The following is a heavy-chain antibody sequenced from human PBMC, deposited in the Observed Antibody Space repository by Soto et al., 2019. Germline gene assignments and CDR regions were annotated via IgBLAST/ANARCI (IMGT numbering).Heavy chain of an antibody. CDR1: GFTFSSYA. Sequence: QVQLVESGGGVVQPGRSLRLSCAASGFTFSSYAMHWVHQAPGKGLEWVALISYDGSNKYYADSVKGRFTISRDNSKNTLYLQMNSLRTDDTAVYYCGRCSSTSCHLGADYWGQGTLVAVSS. J-gene: IGHJ4*02. V-gene: IGHV3-30-3*01. CDR3: GRCSSTSCHLGADY. D-gene: IGHD2-2*01. CDR2: ISYDGSNK.